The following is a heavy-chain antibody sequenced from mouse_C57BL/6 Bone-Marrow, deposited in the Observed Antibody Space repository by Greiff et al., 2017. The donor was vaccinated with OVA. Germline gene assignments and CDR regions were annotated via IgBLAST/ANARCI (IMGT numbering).Heavy chain of an antibody. CDR2: IYIGNGYT. CDR3: ARTGGSSYDYAMDY. J-gene: IGHJ4*01. Sequence: VQLQQSGAELVRPGSSVKMSCTTSGYTFTSYGINWVKQRPGQGLEWIGYIYIGNGYTEYTEKFKGKATLTSDTSSSTAYMQLSSLTSEDSAIYFCARTGGSSYDYAMDYWGQGTSVTVSS. CDR1: GYTFTSYG. D-gene: IGHD1-1*01. V-gene: IGHV1-58*01.